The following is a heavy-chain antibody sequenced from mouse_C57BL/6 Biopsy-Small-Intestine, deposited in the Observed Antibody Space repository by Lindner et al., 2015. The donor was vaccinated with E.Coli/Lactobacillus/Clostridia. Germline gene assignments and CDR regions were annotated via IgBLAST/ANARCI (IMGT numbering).Heavy chain of an antibody. CDR1: GFNIKDYY. J-gene: IGHJ3*01. V-gene: IGHV14-2*01. CDR3: SRNDNYAAWFAY. CDR2: IAPEDGET. Sequence: EVQLQESGAELVKPGASVKLSCTASGFNIKDYYMHWVKQMTEQGLEWIGRIAPEDGETIYDPKFQGKATITADTSSNTAYLQLSSLTSEDTVVYYCSRNDNYAAWFAYWGQGTLVTVSA. D-gene: IGHD2-12*01.